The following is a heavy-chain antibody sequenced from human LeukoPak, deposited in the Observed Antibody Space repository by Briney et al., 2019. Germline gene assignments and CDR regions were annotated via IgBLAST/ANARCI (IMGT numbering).Heavy chain of an antibody. CDR1: GGSISSSSYY. CDR2: IYYSGST. J-gene: IGHJ4*02. D-gene: IGHD2-2*01. Sequence: PSETLSLTCTVSGGSISSSSYYWGWIRQPPGKGLEWIGSIYYSGSTYYNPSLKSRVTISVDTSKNLFSLKLSSVTAADTAVYYCARYSDIVVVPAAPPLYFDYWGQGTLVTVSS. CDR3: ARYSDIVVVPAAPPLYFDY. V-gene: IGHV4-39*01.